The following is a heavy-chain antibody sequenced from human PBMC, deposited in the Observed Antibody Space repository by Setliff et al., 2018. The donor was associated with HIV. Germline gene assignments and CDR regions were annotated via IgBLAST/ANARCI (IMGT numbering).Heavy chain of an antibody. J-gene: IGHJ6*02. D-gene: IGHD3-10*01. CDR3: AKDSRTGSGSYYNGGGMDV. CDR2: ISSSSSYI. V-gene: IGHV3-21*04. Sequence: GGSLRLSCAASGFTFSSYSMNWVRQAPGKGLEWVSSISSSSSYIYYADSVKGRFTISRDNAKNSLYLQMNSLRAEDTALYYCAKDSRTGSGSYYNGGGMDVWGQGTTVTVSS. CDR1: GFTFSSYS.